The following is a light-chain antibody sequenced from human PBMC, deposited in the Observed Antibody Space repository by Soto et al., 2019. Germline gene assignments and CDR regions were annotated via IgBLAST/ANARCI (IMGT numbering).Light chain of an antibody. CDR1: QSISSW. J-gene: IGKJ1*01. Sequence: DIQMTPSPSTLSASVGDRVTITCRASQSISSWLAWYQQKPGKAPKLLIYKASSLESGVPSRFSGSGSGTEFTLTISSLQPDDFATYYCQKYNSYSQTFGQGTKGDI. V-gene: IGKV1-5*03. CDR2: KAS. CDR3: QKYNSYSQT.